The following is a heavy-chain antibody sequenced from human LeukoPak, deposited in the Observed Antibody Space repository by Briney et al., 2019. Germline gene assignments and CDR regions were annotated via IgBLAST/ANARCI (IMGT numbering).Heavy chain of an antibody. CDR1: GFTFSSYW. Sequence: GGSLRLSCAASGFTFSSYWMNWARQAPGKGLEWVASINHNGNVNYYVDSVKGRFTISRDNAKNSLYLQMSNLRAEDTAVYYCARGGRTMIVYWYWGQGTLVTVSS. CDR2: INHNGNVN. CDR3: ARGGRTMIVYWY. V-gene: IGHV3-7*03. D-gene: IGHD3-22*01. J-gene: IGHJ4*02.